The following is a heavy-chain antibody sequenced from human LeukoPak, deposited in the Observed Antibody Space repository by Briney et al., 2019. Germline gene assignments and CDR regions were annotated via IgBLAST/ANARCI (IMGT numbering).Heavy chain of an antibody. J-gene: IGHJ4*02. CDR1: GLPLRSTG. D-gene: IGHD4-23*01. V-gene: IGHV3-74*01. CDR2: IFSDGSNI. Sequence: GGPLRFPCEAPGLPLRSTGWNGVAQAPGKGLVWISRIFSDGSNINYADSVKGRFTISRDNAKNTLDLQMNSLRAEDTAVYYCARGRTYGGNFYDYWGQGTLVTVSS. CDR3: ARGRTYGGNFYDY.